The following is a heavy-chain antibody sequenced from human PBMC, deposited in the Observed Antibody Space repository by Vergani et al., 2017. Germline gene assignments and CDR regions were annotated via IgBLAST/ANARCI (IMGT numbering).Heavy chain of an antibody. D-gene: IGHD5-24*01. CDR3: VKESRRDGYSLDY. CDR1: GFTFSSYA. J-gene: IGHJ4*02. Sequence: EVQLVESGGGLVQPGGSLRLSCSASGFTFSSYAMHWVRQAPGKGLEYVSAISSNGGSTYYADSVKGRFTIYRDNSKNTLYLQMSSLRAEDTAVYYCVKESRRDGYSLDYWGQGTLVTVSS. CDR2: ISSNGGST. V-gene: IGHV3-64D*06.